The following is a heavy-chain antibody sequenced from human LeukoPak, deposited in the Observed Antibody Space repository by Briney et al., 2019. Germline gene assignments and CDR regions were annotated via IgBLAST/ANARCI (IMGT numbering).Heavy chain of an antibody. CDR3: ARDRIAAAGYYYYGMDV. J-gene: IGHJ6*02. CDR1: GYTFTIYG. Sequence: ASVKVSCKASGYTFTIYGISWVRQAPGQGLEWMGWISAYNGNTNYAQKLQGRVTMTTDTSTSTAYMELRSLRSDDTAVYYCARDRIAAAGYYYYGMDVWGQGTTVTVSS. V-gene: IGHV1-18*01. CDR2: ISAYNGNT. D-gene: IGHD6-13*01.